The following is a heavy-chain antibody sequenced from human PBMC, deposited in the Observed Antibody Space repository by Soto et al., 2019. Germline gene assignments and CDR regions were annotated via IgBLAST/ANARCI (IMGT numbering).Heavy chain of an antibody. V-gene: IGHV4-30-4*01. CDR2: IYNSGNT. Sequence: PSETLSLTCTVSGGSISDGAYYWSWIRQPPGKGLEWIGHIYNSGNTYNNPSLRSRLTISLDTSKNQFSLKLNSVTAADTAVYYCARHETLHGDYDDWGQGTLVTVSS. CDR3: ARHETLHGDYDD. D-gene: IGHD4-17*01. CDR1: GGSISDGAYY. J-gene: IGHJ4*02.